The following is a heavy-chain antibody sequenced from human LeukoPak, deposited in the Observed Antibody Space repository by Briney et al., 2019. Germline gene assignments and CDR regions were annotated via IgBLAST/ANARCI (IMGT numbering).Heavy chain of an antibody. D-gene: IGHD6-13*01. CDR2: IYTSGST. Sequence: SETLSLTCTVSGGSISSGSYYWSWIRQPAGKGLEWIGRIYTSGSTNYNPSLKSRVTISVDTSKNQFSLKLSSVTAADTAVYYCARALGSSFRGDAFDIWGQGTMVTVSS. CDR3: ARALGSSFRGDAFDI. J-gene: IGHJ3*02. CDR1: GGSISSGSYY. V-gene: IGHV4-61*02.